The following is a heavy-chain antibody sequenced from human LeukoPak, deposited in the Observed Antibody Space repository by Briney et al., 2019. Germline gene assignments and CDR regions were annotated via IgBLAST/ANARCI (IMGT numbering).Heavy chain of an antibody. CDR1: GYTFTGYY. Sequence: ASVKVSCKASGYTFTGYYMHWVRQAPGQGLEWMGWINPNSGGTNYAQKFQGRVTMTRDTSISAAYMELSRLRSDDTAVYYCARGGLYQPLLYGFDYWGQGTLVTVSS. CDR2: INPNSGGT. D-gene: IGHD2-2*02. J-gene: IGHJ4*02. V-gene: IGHV1-2*02. CDR3: ARGGLYQPLLYGFDY.